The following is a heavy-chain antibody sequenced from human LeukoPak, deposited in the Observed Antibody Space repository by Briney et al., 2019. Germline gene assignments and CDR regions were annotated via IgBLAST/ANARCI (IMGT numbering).Heavy chain of an antibody. D-gene: IGHD3-10*01. CDR1: GFTFSSNG. V-gene: IGHV3-30*02. CDR3: AKDIGSYYDY. CDR2: IQYDGSKK. J-gene: IGHJ4*02. Sequence: PSGGSLRLSCVASGFTFSSNGMHWVRQAPGKGLEWVTFIQYDGSKKYYADSVKGRFTISRDNSKNTLYLEMNSLRAEDTAVYYCAKDIGSYYDYWGQGILVTVSS.